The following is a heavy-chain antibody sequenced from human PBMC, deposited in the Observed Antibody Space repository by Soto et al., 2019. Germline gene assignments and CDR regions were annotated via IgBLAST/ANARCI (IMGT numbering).Heavy chain of an antibody. CDR2: LSGSGGAT. CDR3: ATSPVIAVAGPDY. V-gene: IGHV3-23*01. D-gene: IGHD6-19*01. CDR1: GFTFRTYA. Sequence: EVQLLESGGGLVQPGGSLRLSCAASGFTFRTYAMSWVRQAPGKGLEWVSALSGSGGATYYADSVKGRFTISRDNSKNTLYLQMNSLRAEDTAVYYCATSPVIAVAGPDYWGQGTLVTVSS. J-gene: IGHJ4*02.